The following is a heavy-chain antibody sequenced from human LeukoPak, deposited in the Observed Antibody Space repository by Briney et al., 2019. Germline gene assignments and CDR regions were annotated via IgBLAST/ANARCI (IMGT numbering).Heavy chain of an antibody. J-gene: IGHJ6*03. CDR3: ARDGVDSSGWRNPYYYYYMDV. V-gene: IGHV1-46*01. CDR2: INPSGGST. Sequence: ASVKVSCKASGYTFTSYYMHWVRQAPGQGLEWMGIINPSGGSTSYAQKFQGRVTMTRDTSTSTVYMELSSLRSEDTAVYYCARDGVDSSGWRNPYYYYYMDVWGKGTTVTVSS. D-gene: IGHD6-19*01. CDR1: GYTFTSYY.